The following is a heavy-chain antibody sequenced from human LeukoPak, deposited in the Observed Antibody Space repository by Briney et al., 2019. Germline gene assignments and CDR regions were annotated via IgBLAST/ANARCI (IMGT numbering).Heavy chain of an antibody. V-gene: IGHV4-38-2*02. CDR1: GYSISSGYY. D-gene: IGHD3-22*01. CDR2: IYHSGST. Sequence: SETLSLTCTVSGYSISSGYYWGWIRQPPGKGLEWIGSIYHSGSTYYNPPLKSRVTISVDTSKNQFSLKLSSVTAADTAVYYCARQRDDSSGLHPLGWGQGTLVTVSS. CDR3: ARQRDDSSGLHPLG. J-gene: IGHJ4*02.